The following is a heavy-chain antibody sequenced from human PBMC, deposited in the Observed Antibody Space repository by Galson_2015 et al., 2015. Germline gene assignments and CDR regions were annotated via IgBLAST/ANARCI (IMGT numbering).Heavy chain of an antibody. D-gene: IGHD3-16*02. CDR3: AREGERYDYVWGSYRYISY. Sequence: SLRLSCAASGFTFSDYYMSWIRQAPGKGLEWVSYISSSGSTIYYAVSVKGRFTISRDNAKNSLYLQMNSLRAEDTAVYYCAREGERYDYVWGSYRYISYWGQGTLDTVSS. CDR1: GFTFSDYY. J-gene: IGHJ4*02. CDR2: ISSSGSTI. V-gene: IGHV3-11*01.